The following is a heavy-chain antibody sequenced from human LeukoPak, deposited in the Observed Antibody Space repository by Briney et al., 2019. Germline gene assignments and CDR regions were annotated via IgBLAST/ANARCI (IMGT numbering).Heavy chain of an antibody. CDR1: GGSISSGDYY. D-gene: IGHD2-15*01. Sequence: SETLSLTCTVSGGSISSGDYYWSWLRQPPGKGLEWIGYIYYSGSTYYNPSLKSRVTISVDTSKTQFSLKLSSVTAADTAVYYCARGDCSGGSCSVGWFDPWGQGTLVTVSS. J-gene: IGHJ5*02. V-gene: IGHV4-30-4*01. CDR3: ARGDCSGGSCSVGWFDP. CDR2: IYYSGST.